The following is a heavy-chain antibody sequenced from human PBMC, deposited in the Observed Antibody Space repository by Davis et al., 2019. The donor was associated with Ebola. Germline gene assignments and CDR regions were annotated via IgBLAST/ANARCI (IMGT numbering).Heavy chain of an antibody. V-gene: IGHV1-3*01. CDR3: ARKAAYFYSFDY. Sequence: ASVKVSCKASGYTFTSYAMHWVRQAPGQRLEWMGWMNPDSGNTGYASKFQGRVTMTRDTSTTTVYMELSSLRSEDTAVYYCARKAAYFYSFDYWGQGTLVTVSS. CDR2: MNPDSGNT. CDR1: GYTFTSYA. D-gene: IGHD3-16*01. J-gene: IGHJ4*02.